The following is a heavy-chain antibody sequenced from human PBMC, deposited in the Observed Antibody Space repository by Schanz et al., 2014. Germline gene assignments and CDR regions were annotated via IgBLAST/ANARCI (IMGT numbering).Heavy chain of an antibody. CDR3: ARDTTWRLDL. CDR2: VFPNGIT. Sequence: QVQLQESGPGLVKPSQTLSLTCTVSGGSIRSGTYYWSWIRQPAGRALEWVGRVFPNGITNYNPSLKTRVPKSLDPSKNLFSLPLTSLTAADTAVYYCARDTTWRLDLWGRGTLVTVSS. D-gene: IGHD1-1*01. CDR1: GGSIRSGTYY. J-gene: IGHJ2*01. V-gene: IGHV4-61*02.